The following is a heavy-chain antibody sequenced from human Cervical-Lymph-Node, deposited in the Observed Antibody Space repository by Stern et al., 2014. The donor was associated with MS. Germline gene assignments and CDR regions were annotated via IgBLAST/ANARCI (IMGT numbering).Heavy chain of an antibody. J-gene: IGHJ6*02. CDR3: ARRGMDV. CDR2: IYPDDSDT. Sequence: VQLVQSGAEVKKPGESLTISCKGFGYSFNIYWIAWVRQRPGKGLEWMGVIYPDDSDTGYSPSFQGQVTFSVDKSIPTAYLQWSSLKPSDTATYFCARRGMDVWGQGTSVPVSS. V-gene: IGHV5-51*01. CDR1: GYSFNIYW.